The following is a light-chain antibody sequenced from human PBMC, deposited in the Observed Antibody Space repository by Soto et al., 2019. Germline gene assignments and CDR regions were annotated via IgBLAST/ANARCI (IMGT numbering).Light chain of an antibody. J-gene: IGKJ1*01. CDR3: QQYYRPWT. V-gene: IGKV4-1*01. CDR1: QSVLYSSNNKNY. CDR2: WAS. Sequence: DIVMTQSPDSLAVSLGERATINCKSSQSVLYSSNNKNYLAWYQQKPAQPPKLLIYWASTRESGVPDRFSGSGSVTDFTLTTSTLQAEDVAVYNCQQYYRPWTFGQGTKVEIK.